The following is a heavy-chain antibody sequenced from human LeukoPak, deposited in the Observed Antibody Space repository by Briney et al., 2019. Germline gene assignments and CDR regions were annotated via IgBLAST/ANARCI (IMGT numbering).Heavy chain of an antibody. Sequence: PGGSLRPSCAASGFTVSSTYMSWVRQAPGKGLEWVSVIESGGRTYYADSVKGRFTISRDSSKNTLYLQMNSLRAEDTAFYFCARENGHIYGYAFLDQWGQGTLVTVSS. D-gene: IGHD5-18*01. V-gene: IGHV3-53*01. CDR3: ARENGHIYGYAFLDQ. CDR1: GFTVSSTY. J-gene: IGHJ4*02. CDR2: IESGGRT.